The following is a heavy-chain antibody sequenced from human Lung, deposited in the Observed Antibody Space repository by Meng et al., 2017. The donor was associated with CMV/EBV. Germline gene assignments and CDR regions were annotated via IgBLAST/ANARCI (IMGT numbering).Heavy chain of an antibody. V-gene: IGHV4-39*01. D-gene: IGHD3-22*01. J-gene: IGHJ4*02. CDR2: IYYRGST. CDR1: GGSISSTTYY. CDR3: AHDTSGYYFDY. Sequence: GSLRLXCTVSGGSISSTTYYWGWIRQPPGKGLEWIGSIYYRGSTYYNPSLKSRVTISVDTSKNQFSLNLSSVTAADTAVYYCAHDTSGYYFDYWGQGNLVTVSS.